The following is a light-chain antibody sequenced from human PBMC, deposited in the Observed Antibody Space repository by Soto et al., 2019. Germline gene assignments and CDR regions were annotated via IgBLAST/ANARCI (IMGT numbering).Light chain of an antibody. CDR3: QQLNSYPLT. J-gene: IGKJ4*01. Sequence: IQLTQSPSSLSASVGDRVTITCRASLGISSYLAWYQQKPGKAPNLLIYAASTLQSGVPSRFSGSGSGTEFTLTISSLQPEDFATYYCQQLNSYPLTFGGGTKVEIK. CDR2: AAS. CDR1: LGISSY. V-gene: IGKV1-9*01.